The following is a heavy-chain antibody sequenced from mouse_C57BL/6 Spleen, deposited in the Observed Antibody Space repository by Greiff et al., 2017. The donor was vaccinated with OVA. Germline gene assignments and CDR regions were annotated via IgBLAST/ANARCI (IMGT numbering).Heavy chain of an antibody. CDR1: GYTFTSYW. CDR3: SRDYYGISSCWYFDV. D-gene: IGHD1-1*01. CDR2: IYPSDSET. V-gene: IGHV1-61*01. Sequence: QVQLQQPGAELVRPGSSVKLSCKASGYTFTSYWMDWVKQRPGQGLEWIGNIYPSDSETHYNQKFKDKAPLTVDKSSSPAYMHLISLTSEDSSVYYCSRDYYGISSCWYFDVWGTGTTVTVSS. J-gene: IGHJ1*03.